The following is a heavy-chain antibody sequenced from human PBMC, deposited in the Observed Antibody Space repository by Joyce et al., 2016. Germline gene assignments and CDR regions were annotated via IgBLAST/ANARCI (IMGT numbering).Heavy chain of an antibody. CDR1: GFTFSLYS. D-gene: IGHD3-16*01. CDR2: ISSSSSSI. CDR3: ARDRGGDRDV. J-gene: IGHJ6*04. Sequence: EVQLVESGGGLVKPGGSLRLSCAASGFTFSLYSMNWVRQAPGKGLEWFSSISSSSSSIYYAASVKGRFTISRDDAKNSLYLQMNSLRAEDTALYFCARDRGGDRDVWGKGTTVTVSS. V-gene: IGHV3-21*01.